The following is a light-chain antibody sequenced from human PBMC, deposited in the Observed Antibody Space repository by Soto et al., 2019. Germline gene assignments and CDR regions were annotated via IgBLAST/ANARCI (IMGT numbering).Light chain of an antibody. CDR2: SNN. CDR1: SSNIGNNY. V-gene: IGLV1-47*02. CDR3: AAWDDSRNML. Sequence: QSVLTQPPSASGTPGQRVTISCSGSSSNIGNNYVYWYQHLPGTAPKLLIYSNNQRPSGVPDRFSASKSGSSASLAISGLRSEDEADYYCAAWDDSRNMLFGGGTKLTVL. J-gene: IGLJ2*01.